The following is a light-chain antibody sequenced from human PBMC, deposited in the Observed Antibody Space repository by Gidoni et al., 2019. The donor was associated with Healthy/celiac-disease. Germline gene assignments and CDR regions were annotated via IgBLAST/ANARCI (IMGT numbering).Light chain of an antibody. CDR2: GNS. CDR1: SSNIEAGYD. CDR3: QSYDSSLSGSRV. J-gene: IGLJ3*02. V-gene: IGLV1-40*01. Sequence: QSVLTQPPSVSGAPGQRVTISCTWSSSNIEAGYDVHWYQQLPGTASKLLIYGNSNRHSGVPDRFSGSKSGTSASLAITGLQAEDEADYYCQSYDSSLSGSRVFGGGTKLTVL.